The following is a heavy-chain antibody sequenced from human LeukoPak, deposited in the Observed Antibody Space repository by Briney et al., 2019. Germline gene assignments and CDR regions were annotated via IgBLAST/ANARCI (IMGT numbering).Heavy chain of an antibody. V-gene: IGHV4-59*01. J-gene: IGHJ5*02. Sequence: SETLSLACPVSGGSISSYYWSWIRQPPGKGLEWIGYIYYSGSTNYNPSLKSRVTISVDTSKNQFSLKLSSVTAADTAVYYCARVNLLRWFDPWGQGTLVTVSS. CDR1: GGSISSYY. CDR3: ARVNLLRWFDP. CDR2: IYYSGST. D-gene: IGHD3-16*01.